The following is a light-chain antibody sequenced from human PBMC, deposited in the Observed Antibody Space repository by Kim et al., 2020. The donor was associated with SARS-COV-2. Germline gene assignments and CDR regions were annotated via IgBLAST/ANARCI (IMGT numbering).Light chain of an antibody. CDR2: RNN. J-gene: IGLJ2*01. V-gene: IGLV1-47*01. CDR3: AAWDDSLNGPV. CDR1: RSNTGSNY. Sequence: QLVLTQPPSASGTPGQRVTISCSGSRSNTGSNYVYWYQKFPGTAPKLLIYRNNQRPSGVPDRFSGSKSGTSASLAISGLRSEDEAEYYCAAWDDSLNGPVFGGGTQLTVL.